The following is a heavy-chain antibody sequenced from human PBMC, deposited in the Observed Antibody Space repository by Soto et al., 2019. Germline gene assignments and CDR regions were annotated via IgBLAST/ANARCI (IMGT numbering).Heavy chain of an antibody. CDR1: GYSFTDYY. Sequence: QEQLLQSGAEVKKPGASVKVSCKASGYSFTDYYLHWVRQAPGQGLEWVGWINPHSGGTNFAQKFQDRVTMPRDTSVSTPCMEVSRLRSDATAVYYCAIRTGQMAIILEFEGHWYLDLWGRGTLVTVSA. J-gene: IGHJ2*01. D-gene: IGHD2-21*01. V-gene: IGHV1-2*02. CDR2: INPHSGGT. CDR3: AIRTGQMAIILEFEGHWYLDL.